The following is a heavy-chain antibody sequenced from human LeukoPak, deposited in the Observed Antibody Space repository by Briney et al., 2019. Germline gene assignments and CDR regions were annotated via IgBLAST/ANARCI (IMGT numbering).Heavy chain of an antibody. Sequence: TGGSLRLSCAASGSTFSDYYMSWIRQAPGKGLEWVSYISSSGSTIYYADSVKGRFTIPRDNAKNSLYLQMNSLRAEDTAVYYCARVGHGQGGSYLFDYWGQGTLVTVSS. CDR1: GSTFSDYY. J-gene: IGHJ4*02. V-gene: IGHV3-11*01. CDR2: ISSSGSTI. D-gene: IGHD1-26*01. CDR3: ARVGHGQGGSYLFDY.